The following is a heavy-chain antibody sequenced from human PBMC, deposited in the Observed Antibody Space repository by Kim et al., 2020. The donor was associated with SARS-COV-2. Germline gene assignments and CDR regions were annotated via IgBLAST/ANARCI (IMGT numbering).Heavy chain of an antibody. CDR2: IFGSGHGT. CDR3: AKNFHLSIVTFLWYFDL. Sequence: GGSLRLSCAASRFTFSSSAMTWVRQAPGKGLEWVSTIFGSGHGTYYPDSVRDRFTVSRDNSKNTLFLQMDNLRADDTAIYYCAKNFHLSIVTFLWYFDLWGRSTSVTVS. CDR1: RFTFSSSA. V-gene: IGHV3-23*01. J-gene: IGHJ2*01. D-gene: IGHD3-3*02.